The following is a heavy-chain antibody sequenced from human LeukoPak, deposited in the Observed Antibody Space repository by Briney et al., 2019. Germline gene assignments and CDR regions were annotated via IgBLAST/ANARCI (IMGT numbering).Heavy chain of an antibody. D-gene: IGHD2-2*01. CDR2: IRYDGSNK. V-gene: IGHV3-30*02. J-gene: IGHJ3*02. CDR3: AKDRLVESYAFDI. Sequence: GGSLTLSCAASGFTFSSYGMHWVRQAPGKGLEWVAFIRYDGSNKYYADSVKGRLTISRDNSKNTLYLQMNSLRAEDTAVYYCAKDRLVESYAFDIWGQGTMVTVSS. CDR1: GFTFSSYG.